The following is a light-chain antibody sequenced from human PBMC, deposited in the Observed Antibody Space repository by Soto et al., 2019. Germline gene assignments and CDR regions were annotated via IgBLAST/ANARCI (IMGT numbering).Light chain of an antibody. V-gene: IGKV3-20*01. CDR2: AAS. CDR1: QSVSSSS. Sequence: EIVWPQYPGTLSASPGERVTLSCRSSQSVSSSSLAWYQQKPGQAPRLLIYAASSRATGIPDRFSGSGSGTDFTLTISRLEPEDFAVYSCQQYDTSPPPFGQGTKVDIK. J-gene: IGKJ1*01. CDR3: QQYDTSPPP.